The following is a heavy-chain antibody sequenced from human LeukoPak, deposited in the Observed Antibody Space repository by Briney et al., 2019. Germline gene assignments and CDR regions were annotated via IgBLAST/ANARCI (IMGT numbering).Heavy chain of an antibody. CDR1: GYTFITYG. D-gene: IGHD3-22*01. CDR3: ARDRRPHPSSGYYL. CDR2: ISAYNGNT. Sequence: GASVKVFCKASGYTFITYGISWVRQAPGQGLEWMGWISAYNGNTNYAQKLQDRVTMTTDTSTSTAYMELRSLRSDDTAVYYCARDRRPHPSSGYYLWGQGTLVTVSS. J-gene: IGHJ4*02. V-gene: IGHV1-18*01.